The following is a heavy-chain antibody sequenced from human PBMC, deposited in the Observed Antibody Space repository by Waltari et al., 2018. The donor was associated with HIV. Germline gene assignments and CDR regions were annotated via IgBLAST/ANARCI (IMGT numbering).Heavy chain of an antibody. V-gene: IGHV4-34*01. J-gene: IGHJ4*02. CDR2: INHSGST. D-gene: IGHD5-12*01. CDR3: ARIFNWGGYAIDY. CDR1: GGSFSGYY. Sequence: QVQLQQWGAGLLKPSETLSLTCAVYGGSFSGYYWSWIRQPPGKGLEWIGEINHSGSTNYNPSLKSRVTISVDTSKNQFSLKLNSVTAADTAVYYCARIFNWGGYAIDYWGQGTLVTVSS.